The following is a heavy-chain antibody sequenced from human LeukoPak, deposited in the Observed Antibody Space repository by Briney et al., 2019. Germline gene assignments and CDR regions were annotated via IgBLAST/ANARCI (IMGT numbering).Heavy chain of an antibody. CDR3: VKDFRTYGSGNYFDY. V-gene: IGHV3-20*04. CDR1: GFTFDDYG. D-gene: IGHD3-10*01. J-gene: IGHJ4*02. CDR2: INWNGGTI. Sequence: PGGSLRLSCAASGFTFDDYGMSWVRQAPGKGLEWVSGINWNGGTIGYADSVKGRFTISRDNSKNTLYLQMSSLRAEDTAVYYCVKDFRTYGSGNYFDYWGQGTLVTVSS.